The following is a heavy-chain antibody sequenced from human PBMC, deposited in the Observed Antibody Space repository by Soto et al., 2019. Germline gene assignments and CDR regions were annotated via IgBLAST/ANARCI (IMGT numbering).Heavy chain of an antibody. CDR2: IYYSGST. J-gene: IGHJ3*02. D-gene: IGHD2-2*01. CDR1: GGSVSSGSYY. V-gene: IGHV4-61*01. Sequence: PETLSLTCTVSGGSVSSGSYYWSWIRQPPGKGLEWIGYIYYSGSTNYNPSLKSRVTISVDTSKNQFSLKLSSVTAADTAVYYCAIQLRGGAFDIWGQGTMVTVSS. CDR3: AIQLRGGAFDI.